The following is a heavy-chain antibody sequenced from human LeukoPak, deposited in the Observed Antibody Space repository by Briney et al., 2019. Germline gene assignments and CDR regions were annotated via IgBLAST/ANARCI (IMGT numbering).Heavy chain of an antibody. J-gene: IGHJ4*02. CDR2: IYYSGST. Sequence: PSGTLSLTCTVSGGSISSYYWSWIRQPPGKGLEWIGYIYYSGSTNYNPSLKSRITISVDTSKNQFSLKLSSVTAADTAVYYCARGAPYYYGSGAFDYWGQGTLVTVSS. CDR3: ARGAPYYYGSGAFDY. V-gene: IGHV4-59*01. CDR1: GGSISSYY. D-gene: IGHD3-10*01.